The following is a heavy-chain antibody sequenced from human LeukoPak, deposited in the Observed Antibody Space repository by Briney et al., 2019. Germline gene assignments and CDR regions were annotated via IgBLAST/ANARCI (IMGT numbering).Heavy chain of an antibody. V-gene: IGHV1-3*01. J-gene: IGHJ6*04. CDR3: ARDQGRYCSSTSCYNGMDV. CDR1: GYTFTSYA. CDR2: INAGNGNT. D-gene: IGHD2-2*02. Sequence: ASVKVSCKASGYTFTSYAMHWVRQAPGQRLEWRGWINAGNGNTKYSQKFQGRVTITRDTSASTAYMELSSLTSEDTAVYYCARDQGRYCSSTSCYNGMDVWGKGTTVTISS.